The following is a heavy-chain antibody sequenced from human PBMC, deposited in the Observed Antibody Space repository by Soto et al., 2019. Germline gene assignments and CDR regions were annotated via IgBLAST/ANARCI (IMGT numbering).Heavy chain of an antibody. V-gene: IGHV4-34*01. CDR2: INHSGST. CDR3: ASFPMPRILYHTGAPIDY. D-gene: IGHD2-8*01. Sequence: SETLSLTCAVYGGSFSGYYWSWIRQPPGKGLGWIGEINHSGSTNYNPSLKSRVTISVDTSKNQFSLKLSSVTAADTAVYYCASFPMPRILYHTGAPIDYWGQGTLVTVSS. CDR1: GGSFSGYY. J-gene: IGHJ4*02.